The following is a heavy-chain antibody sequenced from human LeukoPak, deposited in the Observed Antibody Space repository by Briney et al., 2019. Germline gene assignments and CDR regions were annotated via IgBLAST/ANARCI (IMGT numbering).Heavy chain of an antibody. D-gene: IGHD3-22*01. CDR2: IGGSGVTT. V-gene: IGHV3-23*01. J-gene: IGHJ4*02. Sequence: GGSLRLSCTASRFTFNTFVMSWVRQAPGKGLEWVSAIGGSGVTTFYANSVKGRFTISRDNAKNSMYLQMNSLRAEDTAVYYCARDVRYYDSSGYYSGGFDYWGQGTLVTVSS. CDR1: RFTFNTFV. CDR3: ARDVRYYDSSGYYSGGFDY.